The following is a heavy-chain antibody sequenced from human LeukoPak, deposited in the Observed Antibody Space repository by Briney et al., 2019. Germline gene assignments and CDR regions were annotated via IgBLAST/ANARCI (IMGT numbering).Heavy chain of an antibody. J-gene: IGHJ4*02. V-gene: IGHV1-24*01. CDR3: ATDDYGDYGNFDY. D-gene: IGHD4-17*01. CDR2: FDPEDGET. CDR1: GYTLTELS. Sequence: ASVKVSCKVSGYTLTELSMHWVRQAPGKGLEWVGGFDPEDGETIYAQKFQGRVTMTEDTSTDTAYMELSSLRSEDTAVYYCATDDYGDYGNFDYWGQGTLVTVSS.